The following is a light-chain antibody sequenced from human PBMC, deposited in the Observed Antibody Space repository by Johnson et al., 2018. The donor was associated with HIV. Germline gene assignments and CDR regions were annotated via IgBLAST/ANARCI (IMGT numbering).Light chain of an antibody. CDR2: DNN. CDR3: GTWISTGSV. V-gene: IGLV1-51*01. Sequence: QPVLTQPPSVSAAPGQKVTISCSGSSSDMGNYAVSWYQQLPGTAPKLLIYDNNKRPSGIPDRFSASKSGTSATLAITGLQTGDEADYYCGTWISTGSVFGSGTKVTVL. CDR1: SSDMGNYA. J-gene: IGLJ1*01.